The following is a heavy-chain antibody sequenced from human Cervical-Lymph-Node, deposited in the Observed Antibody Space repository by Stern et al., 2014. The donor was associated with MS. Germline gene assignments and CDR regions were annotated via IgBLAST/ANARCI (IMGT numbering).Heavy chain of an antibody. Sequence: QVQLVQSGAEVKKPGASVKVSCKASGYTFTGYYMHWVRQAPGQGPEWMGWINSNSGGTTFAQKFQGRVTVTRDTSISTVYMELSRLRSDDTAVYYCARGGTSSCDYWGQGTLVTVSS. CDR1: GYTFTGYY. D-gene: IGHD1-14*01. CDR3: ARGGTSSCDY. CDR2: INSNSGGT. J-gene: IGHJ4*02. V-gene: IGHV1-2*02.